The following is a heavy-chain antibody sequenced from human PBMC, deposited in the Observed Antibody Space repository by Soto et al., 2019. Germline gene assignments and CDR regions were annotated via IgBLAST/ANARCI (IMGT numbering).Heavy chain of an antibody. CDR3: TTARPYYYDSSGYYSGPWFDP. CDR1: GFTFSNAW. CDR2: IKSKTDGGTT. D-gene: IGHD3-22*01. V-gene: IGHV3-15*07. Sequence: PGGSLRLSCAASGFTFSNAWMNWVRQAPGKGLEWVGRIKSKTDGGTTDYAAPVKGRFTISRDDSKNTLYLQMNGLKTEDTAVYYCTTARPYYYDSSGYYSGPWFDPWGQGTLVTVSS. J-gene: IGHJ5*02.